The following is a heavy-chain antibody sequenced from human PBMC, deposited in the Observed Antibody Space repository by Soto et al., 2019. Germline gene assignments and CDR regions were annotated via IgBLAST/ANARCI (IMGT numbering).Heavy chain of an antibody. CDR1: GYTFASYA. J-gene: IGHJ4*02. V-gene: IGHV1-18*01. CDR2: ISAYNGNT. Sequence: QVQLVQSGAEVKKPGASVKVSCKASGYTFASYAISWMRQAPGQGLEWMGWISAYNGNTNYAQKLQGRVTMTTDTSTSTAYMELTRLGSEDTAVYYCARDPPPPDYWGQGTLVTVSS. CDR3: ARDPPPPDY.